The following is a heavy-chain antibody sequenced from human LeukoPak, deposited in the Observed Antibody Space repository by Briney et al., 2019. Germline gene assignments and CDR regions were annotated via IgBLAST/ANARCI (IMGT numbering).Heavy chain of an antibody. CDR3: ARDSYYDFCSGYYTLTFGY. D-gene: IGHD3-3*01. J-gene: IGHJ4*02. Sequence: GGSVKVSCTASGYTFTSYYMHWVRQAPGQGLEWMGIINHSGGSTSYAQKVQGRVTMTRDRSTSTVYMELSRLRSEDTDVYDCARDSYYDFCSGYYTLTFGYWGQGTLVTVSS. CDR2: INHSGGST. V-gene: IGHV1-46*01. CDR1: GYTFTSYY.